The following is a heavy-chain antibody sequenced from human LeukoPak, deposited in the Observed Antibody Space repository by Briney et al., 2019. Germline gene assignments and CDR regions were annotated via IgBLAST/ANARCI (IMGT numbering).Heavy chain of an antibody. J-gene: IGHJ4*02. CDR3: ARTRRDGYNHRGLWLD. CDR2: IYYSGST. D-gene: IGHD5-24*01. V-gene: IGHV4-59*01. Sequence: PSETLSLTCTVSGGSISSYYWSWIRQPPGKGLEWIGYIYYSGSTNYNPSLKSRVTISVDTSKNQFSLKLSSVTAADTAVYYCARTRRDGYNHRGLWLDWGQGTLVTVSS. CDR1: GGSISSYY.